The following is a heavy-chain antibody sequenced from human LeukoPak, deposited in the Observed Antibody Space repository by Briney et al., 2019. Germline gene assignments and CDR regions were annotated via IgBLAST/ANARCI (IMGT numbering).Heavy chain of an antibody. CDR3: AEYYDILTGYPGG. CDR2: INHSGST. CDR1: GGSFSGYY. V-gene: IGHV4-34*01. Sequence: PSETLSLTCAVYGGSFSGYYWSWIRQPPGKGLEWIGEINHSGSTNYNPSLKSRVTISVDTSKNHISLKLSSVTAADTAVYYCAEYYDILTGYPGGWGQGTLVTVS. D-gene: IGHD3-9*01. J-gene: IGHJ4*02.